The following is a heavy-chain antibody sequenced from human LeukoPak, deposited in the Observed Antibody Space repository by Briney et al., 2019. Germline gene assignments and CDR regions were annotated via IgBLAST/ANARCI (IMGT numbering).Heavy chain of an antibody. V-gene: IGHV3-48*04. CDR3: ARDGGSSSQAGNDY. CDR2: ISSSSSTI. Sequence: GGSLSLSCAASGFTFSSYSMNWVRQAPGKGLEWVSYISSSSSTIYYADSVKARFTISRDNAKNSLYLQMNSLRAEDTAVYYCARDGGSSSQAGNDYWGQGTLVTVSS. D-gene: IGHD6-6*01. J-gene: IGHJ4*02. CDR1: GFTFSSYS.